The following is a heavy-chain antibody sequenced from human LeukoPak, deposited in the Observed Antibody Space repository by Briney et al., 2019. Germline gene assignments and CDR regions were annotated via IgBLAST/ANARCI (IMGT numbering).Heavy chain of an antibody. J-gene: IGHJ4*02. CDR3: AKGATTVVPAALDY. CDR2: ISSDGSNT. V-gene: IGHV3-74*03. CDR1: EFTFSIYW. Sequence: SGGSLRLSCAASEFTFSIYWMHWVRQAPGKGLVWVSRISSDGSNTMYADSVKGRFTISRDNARNTLFLQMNSLRGEDTAVYYCAKGATTVVPAALDYWGQGTLVTVSS. D-gene: IGHD2-2*01.